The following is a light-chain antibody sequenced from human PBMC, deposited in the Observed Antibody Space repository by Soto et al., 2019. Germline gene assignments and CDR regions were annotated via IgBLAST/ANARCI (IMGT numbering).Light chain of an antibody. CDR2: GNS. Sequence: QSVLTQPPSVSGAPGQRVTISCTGSSSNIGAGYDVHWYQQLPGTAPKLLIYGNSNRPSGVPDRFSGSKSGTSASLAITGLQAEDEADYYCQSYDNSLSGQGVFGTGTKVTVL. CDR1: SSNIGAGYD. V-gene: IGLV1-40*01. CDR3: QSYDNSLSGQGV. J-gene: IGLJ1*01.